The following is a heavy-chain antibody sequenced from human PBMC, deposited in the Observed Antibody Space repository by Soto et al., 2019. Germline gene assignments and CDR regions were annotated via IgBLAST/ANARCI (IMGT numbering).Heavy chain of an antibody. CDR2: IGVGGGDR. D-gene: IGHD3-10*01. CDR1: GFTFSSYA. J-gene: IGHJ4*02. CDR3: ARVRFGELV. Sequence: EVQLLESGGGLVQPGGPLRLSFAASGFTFSSYAMSWVRQAPGKGLEWVSIIGVGGGDRYYPESVKGRFTISRDNSRDTLYLEMNSLRDEDTAVYYCARVRFGELVWGQGTLVTVSS. V-gene: IGHV3-23*01.